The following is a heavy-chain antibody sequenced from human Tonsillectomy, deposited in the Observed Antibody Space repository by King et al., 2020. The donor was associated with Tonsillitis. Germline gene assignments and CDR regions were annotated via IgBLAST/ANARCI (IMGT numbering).Heavy chain of an antibody. V-gene: IGHV3-49*04. CDR3: TRVGVTMVRGASPKYYYYYMDV. CDR1: GFTFGDYA. CDR2: IRSKAYGGTS. J-gene: IGHJ6*03. D-gene: IGHD3-10*01. Sequence: VQLVEFGGGLVQPGRSLRLSCTASGFTFGDYAMSWVRQAPGKGLEWVTFIRSKAYGGTSEYAASVKGRFTISRDDSKSIAYLQMNSLKTEDTAGYYCTRVGVTMVRGASPKYYYYYMDVWGKGTTVTVSS.